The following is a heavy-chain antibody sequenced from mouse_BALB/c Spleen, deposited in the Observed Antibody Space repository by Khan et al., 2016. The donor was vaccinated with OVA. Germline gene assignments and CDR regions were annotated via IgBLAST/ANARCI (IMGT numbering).Heavy chain of an antibody. J-gene: IGHJ4*01. CDR3: ARENYCGSSHYAMDY. CDR2: ISPGSGTP. CDR1: GYTFTSYW. D-gene: IGHD1-1*01. Sequence: DLVKPGASVKLSCKASGYTFTSYWINWIKQRPGQGLEWIGRISPGSGTPYYNELFKGKATLTVDTSSSKAYIQLSSLSAEDSAGYFCARENYCGSSHYAMDYWGQGTSVTGSS. V-gene: IGHV1S41*01.